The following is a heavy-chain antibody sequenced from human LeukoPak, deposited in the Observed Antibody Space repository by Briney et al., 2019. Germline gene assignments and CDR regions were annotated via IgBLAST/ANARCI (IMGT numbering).Heavy chain of an antibody. V-gene: IGHV3-23*01. CDR2: ISGSGGST. J-gene: IGHJ4*02. CDR3: ARAYGSGSYMTEAFDY. Sequence: GGSLRLSCAASGFTFSSYAMSWVRQAPGKGLEWVSAISGSGGSTYYADSVKGRLTISRDNAKDSLYLQMNSLRAEDTAVYYCARAYGSGSYMTEAFDYWGQGTLVTVSS. D-gene: IGHD3-10*01. CDR1: GFTFSSYA.